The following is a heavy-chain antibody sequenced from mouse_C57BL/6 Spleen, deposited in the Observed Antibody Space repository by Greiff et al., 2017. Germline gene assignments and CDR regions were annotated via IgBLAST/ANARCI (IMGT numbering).Heavy chain of an antibody. J-gene: IGHJ4*01. Sequence: EVQLVESGGGLVQPKGSLKLSCAASGFSFNTYAMNWVRQAPGKGLEWVARIRSKSNNYATYYADSVKDRFTISRDDSESMLYLQMNNLKTEDTAMYYCVRHEDYDDMDYWGQGTSVTVSS. CDR1: GFSFNTYA. CDR3: VRHEDYDDMDY. CDR2: IRSKSNNYAT. V-gene: IGHV10-1*01.